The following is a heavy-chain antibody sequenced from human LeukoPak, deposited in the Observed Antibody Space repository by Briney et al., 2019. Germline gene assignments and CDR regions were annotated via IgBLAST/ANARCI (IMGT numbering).Heavy chain of an antibody. D-gene: IGHD1-26*01. CDR1: GFTVSSNY. CDR3: ARVRLSGIVGARGAFDI. CDR2: IYSGGST. Sequence: GGSLRLSCAASGFTVSSNYMSWVRQAPGKGLEWVPVIYSGGSTYYADSVKGRFTISRDNSKNTLYLQMNSLRAEDTAVYYCARVRLSGIVGARGAFDIWGQGTMVTVSS. J-gene: IGHJ3*02. V-gene: IGHV3-66*01.